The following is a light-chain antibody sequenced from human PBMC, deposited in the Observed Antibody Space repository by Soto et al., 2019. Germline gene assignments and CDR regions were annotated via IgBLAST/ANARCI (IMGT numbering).Light chain of an antibody. Sequence: QSVLTKSASVSGSPGQSITISCAGTSSDVGGYNYVSWYQHHPGKAPKLMIYNVSNRPSGVSNSFSGSKSGNTASLTISGLPAEDEADYYCSSYTPSDSVVFGGGTKLTVL. CDR3: SSYTPSDSVV. CDR2: NVS. V-gene: IGLV2-14*03. J-gene: IGLJ2*01. CDR1: SSDVGGYNY.